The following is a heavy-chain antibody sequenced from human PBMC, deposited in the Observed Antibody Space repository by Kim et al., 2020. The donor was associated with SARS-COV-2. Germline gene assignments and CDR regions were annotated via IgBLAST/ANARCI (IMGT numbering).Heavy chain of an antibody. J-gene: IGHJ6*02. CDR1: GFTFSSYA. V-gene: IGHV3-23*01. CDR3: AKDLIMGGDGNTFGGVIVYYYYGMDV. CDR2: ISGSGGST. Sequence: GGSLRLSCAASGFTFSSYAMSWVRQAPGKGLEWVSAISGSGGSTYYADSVKGRFTISRDNSKNTLYLQMNSLRAEDTAVYYCAKDLIMGGDGNTFGGVIVYYYYGMDVWGQGTTVTVSS. D-gene: IGHD3-16*02.